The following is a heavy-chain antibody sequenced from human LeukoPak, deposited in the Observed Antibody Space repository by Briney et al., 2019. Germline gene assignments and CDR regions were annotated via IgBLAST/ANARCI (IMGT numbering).Heavy chain of an antibody. J-gene: IGHJ4*02. CDR2: INHNSGGT. Sequence: GASVTVSCKASGYTFSGYYMHWVRQAPGQGLEWMGWINHNSGGTRYAQKFQGTVTMTRDTSIGTVYMELSRLRSDDTAVYYCARGGGDGYKADYWGQGTLVTVSA. CDR3: ARGGGDGYKADY. V-gene: IGHV1-2*02. CDR1: GYTFSGYY. D-gene: IGHD5-24*01.